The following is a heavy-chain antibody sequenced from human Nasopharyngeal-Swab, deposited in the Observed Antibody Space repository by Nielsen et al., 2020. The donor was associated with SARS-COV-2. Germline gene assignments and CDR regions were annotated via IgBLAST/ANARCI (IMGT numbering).Heavy chain of an antibody. CDR2: ISGYNGNT. V-gene: IGHV1-18*04. J-gene: IGHJ4*02. CDR1: GSTFIRYG. CDR3: ASSTGLAATALHY. D-gene: IGHD6-13*01. Sequence: ASVKVSCKASGSTFIRYGFNWVRQPPGQGLEWMGWISGYNGNTNYAQKFQGRLTMTTDTSTSTVHMEVRSLRSDDTAVYYCASSTGLAATALHYWGQGTLVTVSS.